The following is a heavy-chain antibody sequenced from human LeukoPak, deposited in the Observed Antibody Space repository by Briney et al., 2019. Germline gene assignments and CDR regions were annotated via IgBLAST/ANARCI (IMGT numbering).Heavy chain of an antibody. CDR2: IWYDGSNK. J-gene: IGHJ4*02. D-gene: IGHD4-11*01. Sequence: QSGGSLRLSCAASGFTFSSYGMHWVRQAPGKGLEWVAVIWYDGSNKYYADSVKGRFTISRDNSKNTLYLQMNSLRAEDTAVYYCAGSRTTVTTAFDYWGQGTLVTVSS. CDR1: GFTFSSYG. V-gene: IGHV3-33*01. CDR3: AGSRTTVTTAFDY.